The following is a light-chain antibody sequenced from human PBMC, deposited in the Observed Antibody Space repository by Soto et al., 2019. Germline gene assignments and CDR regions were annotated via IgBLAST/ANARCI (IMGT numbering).Light chain of an antibody. V-gene: IGKV3-15*01. CDR3: QQYSTWPT. CDR1: QSVSRN. CDR2: GAS. Sequence: EIVMTQSPATLSVSPGERATLSCRASQSVSRNLAWYQQRPGQAPRLLISGASTRATGIAARFSGSGSGREFTLTISSLQSEDSALYYCQQYSTWPTFGHGTRLEIK. J-gene: IGKJ5*01.